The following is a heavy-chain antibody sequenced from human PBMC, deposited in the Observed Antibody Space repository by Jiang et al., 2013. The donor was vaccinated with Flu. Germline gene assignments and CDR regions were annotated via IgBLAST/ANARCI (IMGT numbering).Heavy chain of an antibody. D-gene: IGHD3-10*01. J-gene: IGHJ6*03. CDR2: INAGNGNT. CDR3: ARRKAYYYGSGSYYTTTNDYYYYYMDV. Sequence: GAEVKKPGASVKVSCKASGYTFTSYAMHWVRQAPGQRLEWMGWINAGNGNTKYSQKFQGRVTITRDTSASTAYMELSSLRSEDTAVYYCARRKAYYYGSGSYYTTTNDYYYYYMDVWGKGTTVTVSS. V-gene: IGHV1-3*01. CDR1: GYTFTSYA.